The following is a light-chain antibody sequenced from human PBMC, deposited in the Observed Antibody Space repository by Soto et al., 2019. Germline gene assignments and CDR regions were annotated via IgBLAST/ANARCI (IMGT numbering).Light chain of an antibody. V-gene: IGKV3-20*01. J-gene: IGKJ1*01. CDR3: QQFHTSPWT. Sequence: EIVLTQSPGTLSLSPGERATLSCRASQSVSSSFLAWYQQKPGQAPRLLIYGASSRATGIPDRFSGSGSEIDFTLTISRLEPEDFAVYYCQQFHTSPWTFGQGTKVEIK. CDR2: GAS. CDR1: QSVSSSF.